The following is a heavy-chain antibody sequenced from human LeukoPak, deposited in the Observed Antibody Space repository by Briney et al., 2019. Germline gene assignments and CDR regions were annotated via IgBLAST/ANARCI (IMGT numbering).Heavy chain of an antibody. V-gene: IGHV1-46*01. Sequence: ASVKVSCKASGYTFTTYYIHWVRQAPGQGLEWMGRINPSGGSTTYAQKFQGRVTMTRDTSTSTVHMELSSLRSEDTAVYYRARERWIQLWGDAFDIWGQGTKVTVSS. CDR3: ARERWIQLWGDAFDI. D-gene: IGHD5-18*01. CDR1: GYTFTTYY. J-gene: IGHJ3*02. CDR2: INPSGGST.